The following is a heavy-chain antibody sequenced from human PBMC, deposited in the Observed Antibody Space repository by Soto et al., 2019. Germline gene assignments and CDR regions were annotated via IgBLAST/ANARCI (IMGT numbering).Heavy chain of an antibody. CDR1: GGSISSGGYS. CDR2: IYHSGST. J-gene: IGHJ4*02. CDR3: ARGMTDYYYDSSGYTN. V-gene: IGHV4-30-2*01. Sequence: SETLSLTCAVYGGSISSGGYSWSWIRQPPGKGLEWIGYIYHSGSTYYNPSLKSRVTISVDRSKNQFSLKLSSVTAADTAVYYCARGMTDYYYDSSGYTNWGQGTLVTVSS. D-gene: IGHD3-22*01.